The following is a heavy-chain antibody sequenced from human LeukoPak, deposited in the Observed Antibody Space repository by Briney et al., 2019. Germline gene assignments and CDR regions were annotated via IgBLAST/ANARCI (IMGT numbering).Heavy chain of an antibody. CDR3: ARAVERNDGAF. CDR2: IYYSGST. CDR1: GGSISSSSYY. D-gene: IGHD1-1*01. Sequence: PSETLSLTCTVSGGSISSSSYYWGWIRQPPGKGLEWIGSIYYSGSTYYNPSLKSRVTISVDTSKNQFSLKLSSVTAADTAVYYCARAVERNDGAFWGQGTLVTVSS. J-gene: IGHJ4*02. V-gene: IGHV4-39*07.